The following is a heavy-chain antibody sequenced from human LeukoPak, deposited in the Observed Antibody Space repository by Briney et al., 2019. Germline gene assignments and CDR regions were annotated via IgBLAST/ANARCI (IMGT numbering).Heavy chain of an antibody. D-gene: IGHD6-13*01. J-gene: IGHJ3*02. CDR2: ISADNGNT. Sequence: GASVKVSCKASGYTFTSYGISWVRQAPGQGLEWMGWISADNGNTNYAQKLQGRVTMTTDTSTSTAYMELRSLRSDDTAVYYCARVPLSYSSSWYANDAFDIWGQGTMVTVSS. CDR3: ARVPLSYSSSWYANDAFDI. CDR1: GYTFTSYG. V-gene: IGHV1-18*01.